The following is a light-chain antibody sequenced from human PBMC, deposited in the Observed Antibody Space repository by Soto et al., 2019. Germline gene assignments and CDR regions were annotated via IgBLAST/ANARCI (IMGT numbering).Light chain of an antibody. CDR1: QNLHSF. CDR3: QQYDNWPWT. V-gene: IGKV3D-15*01. J-gene: IGKJ1*01. Sequence: EIVLTQSPATLSVSPGERVTRCCRASQNLHSFLNWYQQRPGQAPRPLIYDGSKRAAGVPDRISGDGSGTDYTLTISSLQSEDFAVYYCQQYDNWPWTFGQGTKVDIK. CDR2: DGS.